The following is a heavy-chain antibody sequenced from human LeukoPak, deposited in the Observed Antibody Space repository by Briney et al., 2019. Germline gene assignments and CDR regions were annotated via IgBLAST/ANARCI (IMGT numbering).Heavy chain of an antibody. D-gene: IGHD4-17*01. Sequence: GVRLAHPGRALTRTCTLSGVALATYKMVVGWLRQPPGKAPEWLTFIYGNNDKRYSSSLSSRLTITKDTSKNQVVLTMTDMASVDTATYYCVHRTTVTSVDVWGRGTLVTVSS. V-gene: IGHV2-5*01. J-gene: IGHJ4*02. CDR3: VHRTTVTSVDV. CDR2: IYGNNDK. CDR1: GVALATYKMV.